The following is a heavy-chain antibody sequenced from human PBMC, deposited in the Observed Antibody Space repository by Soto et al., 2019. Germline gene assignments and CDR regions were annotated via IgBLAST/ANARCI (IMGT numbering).Heavy chain of an antibody. CDR2: IIPIFGTP. V-gene: IGHV1-69*12. CDR1: GGTSRNYV. D-gene: IGHD1-1*01. CDR3: ARYYTSSYNYAGTNSGYFDY. Sequence: QVQLVQSGPEIKKPGSSVKVSCKDSGGTSRNYVISWVRQAPGHGLEWMGGIIPIFGTPTCAQKFQGRVTITADDSTSASCMELRRLRSEDTAVYYCARYYTSSYNYAGTNSGYFDYCGLGTLVTVSS. J-gene: IGHJ4*02.